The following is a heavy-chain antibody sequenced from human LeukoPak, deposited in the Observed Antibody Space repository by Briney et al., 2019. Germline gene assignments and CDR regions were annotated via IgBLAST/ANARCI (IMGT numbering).Heavy chain of an antibody. D-gene: IGHD3-22*01. CDR3: ARHPIGSGYLGAFDI. CDR1: GGSISSYY. J-gene: IGHJ3*02. Sequence: PSETMSLTCTVYGGSISSYYWSWIRQPPGKGLEWIGYIYYSGSTNYNPSLKSRVTISVDTSKNQFSLKLSSVTAADTAVYYCARHPIGSGYLGAFDIWGQGTMVTVSS. CDR2: IYYSGST. V-gene: IGHV4-59*08.